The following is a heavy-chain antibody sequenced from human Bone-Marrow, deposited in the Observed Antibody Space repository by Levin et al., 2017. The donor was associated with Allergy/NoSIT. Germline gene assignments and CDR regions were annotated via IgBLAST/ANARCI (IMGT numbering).Heavy chain of an antibody. CDR2: IYPGDSDT. D-gene: IGHD3-9*01. CDR1: GYSFTSFW. CDR3: TAYDVLTGYRNVFDI. J-gene: IGHJ3*02. Sequence: KVSCKGSGYSFTSFWIGWVRQMPGKGLEWMGVIYPGDSDTRYSPSFQGQVTISADKSIRTAYLQWISLKASDTAMYYCTAYDVLTGYRNVFDIWGQGTVVTVSS. V-gene: IGHV5-51*01.